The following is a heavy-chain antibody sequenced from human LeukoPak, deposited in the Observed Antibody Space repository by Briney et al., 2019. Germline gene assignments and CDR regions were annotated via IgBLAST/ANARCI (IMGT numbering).Heavy chain of an antibody. CDR3: AKVATSVAVAGRFVDY. CDR2: ISGSGGST. J-gene: IGHJ4*02. D-gene: IGHD6-19*01. Sequence: PGGSLRLSCAASGFTFSSYAMSWVRQAPGKGLEWVSAISGSGGSTYYADSVKGRFTIFRDNSKNTLYLQMNSLRAEDTAVYYCAKVATSVAVAGRFVDYWGQGTLVTVSS. CDR1: GFTFSSYA. V-gene: IGHV3-23*01.